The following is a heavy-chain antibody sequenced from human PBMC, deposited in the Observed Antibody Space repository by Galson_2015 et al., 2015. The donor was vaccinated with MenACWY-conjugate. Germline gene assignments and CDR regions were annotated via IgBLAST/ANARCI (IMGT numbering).Heavy chain of an antibody. V-gene: IGHV4-59*12. CDR1: GGSISSYY. D-gene: IGHD3/OR15-3a*01. CDR3: ARDSFFGPHFDY. Sequence: ETLSLTCTVPGGSISSYYWSWIRQPPGKGLEWIGSIYYSGSTYYNPSLKSRVTISVDTSKNQFSLKLSSVTAADTAVYYCARDSFFGPHFDYWGQGTLVTVSS. CDR2: IYYSGST. J-gene: IGHJ4*02.